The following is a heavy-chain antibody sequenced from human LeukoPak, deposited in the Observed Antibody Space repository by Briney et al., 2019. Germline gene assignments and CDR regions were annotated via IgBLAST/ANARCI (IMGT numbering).Heavy chain of an antibody. D-gene: IGHD1-26*01. Sequence: PGGSLRLSCAASVFTFTNAWMTWVRQAPGKGLEYVSAISSNGGSTYYANSVKGRFTISRDNSKNTLYLQMGSLRAEDMAVYYCASASGSYGHYYYYMDVWGKGTTVTVSS. CDR1: VFTFTNAW. V-gene: IGHV3-64*01. J-gene: IGHJ6*03. CDR3: ASASGSYGHYYYYMDV. CDR2: ISSNGGST.